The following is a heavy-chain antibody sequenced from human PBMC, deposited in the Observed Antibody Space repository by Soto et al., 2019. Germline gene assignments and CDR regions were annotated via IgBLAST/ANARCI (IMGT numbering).Heavy chain of an antibody. CDR2: IKTSAGGGAT. CDR1: GFSFNEAG. CDR3: TTGSVEGI. D-gene: IGHD2-15*01. J-gene: IGHJ6*02. Sequence: EVQLVESAGGLVKPGGSLRLSCVASGFSFNEAGMNWVRQAPGQGLEWVGRIKTSAGGGATNYAARVQGRFTISRDDSKNTLYLPMTSLRTEDTAMYYCTTGSVEGIWGQGTTVIVSS. V-gene: IGHV3-15*07.